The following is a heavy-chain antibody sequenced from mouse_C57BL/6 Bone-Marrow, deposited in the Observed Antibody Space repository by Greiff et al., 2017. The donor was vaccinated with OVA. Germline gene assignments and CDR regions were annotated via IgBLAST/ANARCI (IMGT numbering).Heavy chain of an antibody. V-gene: IGHV1-19*01. D-gene: IGHD1-1*01. Sequence: EVQRVESGPVLVKPGASVKMSCKASGYTFTDYYMNWVKQSHGKSLEWIGVINPYNGGTSYNQKFKGKATLTVDKSSSTAYMELNSLTSEDSAVYYCAYGSSPPWFAYWGQGTLVTVSA. CDR3: AYGSSPPWFAY. CDR1: GYTFTDYY. CDR2: INPYNGGT. J-gene: IGHJ3*01.